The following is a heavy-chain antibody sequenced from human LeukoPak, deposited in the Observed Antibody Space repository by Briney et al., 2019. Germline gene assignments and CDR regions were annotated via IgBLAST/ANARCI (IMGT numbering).Heavy chain of an antibody. D-gene: IGHD1-26*01. J-gene: IGHJ4*02. CDR2: ITTRSDTI. Sequence: GGSPRLSCEASGFIFSSYNMNWIRQAPGKGLEWVSYITTRSDTIYYADSVKGRFTISRDNAKNSLYLQMHSLRVEDTAVYYCVRRQVGAHPFDNWGQGTLVTVSS. V-gene: IGHV3-48*01. CDR3: VRRQVGAHPFDN. CDR1: GFIFSSYN.